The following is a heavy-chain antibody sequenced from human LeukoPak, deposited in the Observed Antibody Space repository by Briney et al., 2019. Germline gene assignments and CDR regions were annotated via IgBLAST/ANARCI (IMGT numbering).Heavy chain of an antibody. CDR3: AKDSFFGYYDSSGYYPPYYFDY. Sequence: PGGSLRLSCAASGFTFSSYAMSWVRQAPGKGLEWVSAISGSGGSTYYADSVKGRFTISRDNSKNTLYLQMNSLRAEDTAVYYCAKDSFFGYYDSSGYYPPYYFDYWGKGTLVTVSS. D-gene: IGHD3-22*01. CDR2: ISGSGGST. V-gene: IGHV3-23*01. CDR1: GFTFSSYA. J-gene: IGHJ4*02.